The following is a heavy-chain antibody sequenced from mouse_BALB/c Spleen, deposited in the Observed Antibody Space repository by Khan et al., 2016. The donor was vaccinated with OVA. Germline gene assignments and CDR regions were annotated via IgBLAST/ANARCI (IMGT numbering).Heavy chain of an antibody. Sequence: EVELVESGGGLVQPGGSRKLSCAASGFTFSGFGMHWVRQAPETGLEWVAYISSGSSTIYYTDTVKGRFTISRDNPKNTLFLQLTSLRSEDTAMYFCARTGYYYFDYWGQGTTLTVSS. CDR1: GFTFSGFG. CDR3: ARTGYYYFDY. CDR2: ISSGSSTI. D-gene: IGHD2-3*01. J-gene: IGHJ2*01. V-gene: IGHV5-17*02.